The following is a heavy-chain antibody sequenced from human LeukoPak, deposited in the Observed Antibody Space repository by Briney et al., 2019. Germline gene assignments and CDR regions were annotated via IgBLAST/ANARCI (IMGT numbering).Heavy chain of an antibody. CDR2: IIPMFGTA. CDR3: ARDLGVYCTNTSCYGPFDY. V-gene: IGHV1-69*06. D-gene: IGHD2-2*01. Sequence: GASVKVSCKASGGTFSRYAIRWVRQAPGQGLEWMGGIIPMFGTANYAQKFQGRVTITADKSTSTAYMELSSLRSEDTAVYYCARDLGVYCTNTSCYGPFDYWGQGTLVTVSS. J-gene: IGHJ4*02. CDR1: GGTFSRYA.